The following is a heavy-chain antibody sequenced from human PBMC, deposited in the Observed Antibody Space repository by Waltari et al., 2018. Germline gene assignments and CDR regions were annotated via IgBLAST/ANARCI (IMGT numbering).Heavy chain of an antibody. D-gene: IGHD3-22*01. CDR3: ARGRPFYETSGYYYNY. CDR1: AGSFSDYF. CDR2: INHSGST. Sequence: QVQLQQWGAGLLKPSETLSLTCAVYAGSFSDYFWGWIRLAAGKGLEWIGEINHSGSTNHRPAIKGRVTISLDTSKSQFSLTLTSVTAADTALYYCARGRPFYETSGYYYNYWGQGTLVTVSS. V-gene: IGHV4-34*01. J-gene: IGHJ4*02.